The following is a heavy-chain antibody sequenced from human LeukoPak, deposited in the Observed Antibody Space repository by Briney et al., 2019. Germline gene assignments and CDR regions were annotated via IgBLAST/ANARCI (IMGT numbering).Heavy chain of an antibody. Sequence: ASVKVSCKASGYTFTSYGNSWLRQAPGQGLEWMGWISAYNGNTNYAQKLQGRVTMTTDTSTSTAYMELRSLRSDDTAVYYCARDGDSSGYYPSDYWGQGTLVTVSS. V-gene: IGHV1-18*01. J-gene: IGHJ4*02. D-gene: IGHD3-22*01. CDR1: GYTFTSYG. CDR3: ARDGDSSGYYPSDY. CDR2: ISAYNGNT.